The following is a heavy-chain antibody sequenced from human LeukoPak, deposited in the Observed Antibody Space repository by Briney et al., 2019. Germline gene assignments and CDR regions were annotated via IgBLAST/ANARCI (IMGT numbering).Heavy chain of an antibody. CDR1: GYTFTNQY. CDR2: LNPNNGGT. CDR3: ARGSVVGFDY. J-gene: IGHJ4*02. V-gene: IGHV1-2*02. Sequence: ASVKVSCKASGYTFTNQYMHWVRQAPGQGLEWMGWLNPNNGGTKYSQNFQGRVTMTRDTSISTAYMELSSLRSDDTAVYYCARGSVVGFDYWGQGTQVIVSS.